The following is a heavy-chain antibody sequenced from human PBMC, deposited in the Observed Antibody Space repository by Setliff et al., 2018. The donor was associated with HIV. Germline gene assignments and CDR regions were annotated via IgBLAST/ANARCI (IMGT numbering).Heavy chain of an antibody. CDR2: IRNGNRYST. V-gene: IGHV3-72*01. J-gene: IGHJ4*02. D-gene: IGHD3-10*01. CDR1: GVTLYNNY. CDR3: VGGSGTDRYDY. Sequence: GGSLRLSCAASGVTLYNNYMDWVRQAPGKGLEWVGRIRNGNRYSTEYAASVKGRFIISRDDSENALSLQMNSLKTEATAVYYCVGGSGTDRYDYWGRGTLVTVSS.